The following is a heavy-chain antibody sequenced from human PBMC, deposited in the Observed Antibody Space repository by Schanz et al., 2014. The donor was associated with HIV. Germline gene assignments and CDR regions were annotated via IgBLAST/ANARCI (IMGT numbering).Heavy chain of an antibody. J-gene: IGHJ4*02. Sequence: EVQLLESGGGLVQPGGFLRLSCAASRFTFSRYGMSWVRQTPDKGLEWVSSISGNGDSPYYADSVRGRFTISRDNSLHMLYLEMKSLRAEDTAVYYCAKDPGILPRTYFDSWGQGTPVTDSS. CDR1: RFTFSRYG. D-gene: IGHD2-2*02. CDR3: AKDPGILPRTYFDS. V-gene: IGHV3-23*01. CDR2: ISGNGDSP.